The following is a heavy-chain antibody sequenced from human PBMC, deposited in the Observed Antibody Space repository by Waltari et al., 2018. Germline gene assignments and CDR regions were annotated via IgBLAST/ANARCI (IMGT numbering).Heavy chain of an antibody. V-gene: IGHV3-7*01. Sequence: EVQLLESGGGLVQPGGSLRLSCAASGFTFSSYAMSWVRQAPGKGLEWVANIKQDGSEKYYVDSVKGRFTISRDNAKNSLYLQMNSLRAEDTAVYYCARDDSSGPDYWGQGTLVTVSS. CDR3: ARDDSSGPDY. CDR1: GFTFSSYA. CDR2: IKQDGSEK. J-gene: IGHJ4*02. D-gene: IGHD6-19*01.